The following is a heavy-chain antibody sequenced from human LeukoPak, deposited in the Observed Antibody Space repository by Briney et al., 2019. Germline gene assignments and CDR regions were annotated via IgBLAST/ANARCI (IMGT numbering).Heavy chain of an antibody. CDR1: GFTFSSYS. V-gene: IGHV3-48*01. CDR3: ARDEAY. Sequence: HSGGSLRLSCAASGFTFSSYSMNWVRQAPGKGLEWVSYISSSSSTIYYADSVKGRFTISRDNAKNSLYLQVNSLRAEDTAVYYCARDEAYWGQGTLVTVSS. CDR2: ISSSSSTI. J-gene: IGHJ4*02.